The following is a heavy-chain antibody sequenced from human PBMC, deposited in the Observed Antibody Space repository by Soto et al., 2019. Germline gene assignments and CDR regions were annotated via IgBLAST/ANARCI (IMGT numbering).Heavy chain of an antibody. D-gene: IGHD1-26*01. J-gene: IGHJ4*02. CDR2: IKSKTDGGTT. CDR3: TTGLDRGSYSYFDY. V-gene: IGHV3-15*01. CDR1: GFTFSNAW. Sequence: GSLKISCAASGFTFSNAWMSWVRQAPGKGLEWVGRIKSKTDGGTTDYAAPVKGRFTISRDDSKNTLYLQMNSLKTEDTAVYYCTTGLDRGSYSYFDYWGQGTLVTVSS.